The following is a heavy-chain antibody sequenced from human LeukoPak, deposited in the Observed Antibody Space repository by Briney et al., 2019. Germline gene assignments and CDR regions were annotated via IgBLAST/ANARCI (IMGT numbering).Heavy chain of an antibody. Sequence: PSETLSLTCAVSGGSISSSNWWSWVRQPPGKGLEWIGEIYHSGSTYYNPSLKSRVTISVDRSKNQFSLKLSSVTAADTAVYYCARAERDYSNGGGPFDYWGQGTLVTVSS. CDR2: IYHSGST. D-gene: IGHD4-11*01. V-gene: IGHV4-4*02. J-gene: IGHJ4*02. CDR3: ARAERDYSNGGGPFDY. CDR1: GGSISSSNW.